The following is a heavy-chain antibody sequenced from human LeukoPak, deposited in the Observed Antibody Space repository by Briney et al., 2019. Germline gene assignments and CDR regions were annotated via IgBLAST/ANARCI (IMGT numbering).Heavy chain of an antibody. CDR3: ARDPSSGSYYVGFFYYYYMDV. CDR1: GFTFSSYS. V-gene: IGHV3-21*01. CDR2: ISSSSYI. J-gene: IGHJ6*03. Sequence: GGSLRLSCAASGFTFSSYSMNWVRQAPGKGLEWVSSISSSSYIYYADSVKGRFTISRDNAKNSLYLQMNSLRAEDTAVYHCARDPSSGSYYVGFFYYYYMDVWGKGTTVTVSS. D-gene: IGHD1-26*01.